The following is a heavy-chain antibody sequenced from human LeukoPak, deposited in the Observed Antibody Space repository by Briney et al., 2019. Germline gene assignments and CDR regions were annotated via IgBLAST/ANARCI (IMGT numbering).Heavy chain of an antibody. J-gene: IGHJ4*02. CDR3: AREWLRSPDY. Sequence: GGSLRLSCAASGFTFSSYSMNWVRQAPGKGLEWVSYISSSSSSIYYADSVKGRFTISRDNAKNLLYLQMNSLRDEDTAVYYCAREWLRSPDYWGQGTLVTVSS. CDR2: ISSSSSSI. CDR1: GFTFSSYS. D-gene: IGHD5-12*01. V-gene: IGHV3-48*02.